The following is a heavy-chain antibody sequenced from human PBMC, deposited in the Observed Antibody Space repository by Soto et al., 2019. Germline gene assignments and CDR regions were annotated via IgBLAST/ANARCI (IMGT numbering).Heavy chain of an antibody. CDR1: GFTFSTYG. Sequence: GGSLRLSCEASGFTFSTYGMHWVRQAPGKGLEWVAVIWYDGSNKYYADSVKGRFTISRDNSKNTLYLQMNSLRAEDTAVYYCASGGRAAAGTQGVYNWFDPWGQGTLVTVSS. V-gene: IGHV3-33*08. CDR3: ASGGRAAAGTQGVYNWFDP. J-gene: IGHJ5*02. CDR2: IWYDGSNK. D-gene: IGHD6-13*01.